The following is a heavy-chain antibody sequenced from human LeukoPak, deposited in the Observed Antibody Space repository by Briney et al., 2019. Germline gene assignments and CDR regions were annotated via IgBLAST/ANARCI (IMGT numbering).Heavy chain of an antibody. D-gene: IGHD6-19*01. CDR1: GYTFTGYY. CDR2: INPNSGGT. V-gene: IGHV1-2*02. J-gene: IGHJ4*02. CDR3: ATEVAVAGTGFDY. Sequence: GASVKVSCKASGYTFTGYYMHWVRQAPGQGLEWMGWINPNSGGTNYAQKFQGRVTMTRDTSISTAYMELSSLRSEDTAVYYCATEVAVAGTGFDYWGQGTLVTVSS.